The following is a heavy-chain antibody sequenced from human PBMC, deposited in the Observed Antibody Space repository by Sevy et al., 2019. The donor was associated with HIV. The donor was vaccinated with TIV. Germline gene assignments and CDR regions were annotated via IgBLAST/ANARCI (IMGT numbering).Heavy chain of an antibody. D-gene: IGHD2-2*01. V-gene: IGHV3-7*03. Sequence: GGSLRLSCAGSGFTFSNYWMSWVRQAPGKGLEWVANIKRDGSEKYYVASVKGRFTNSRDNAKTSLYLQMNSLRVEDTAVYYCARDCSSASCLWGMDVWGQGTMVTVSS. CDR3: ARDCSSASCLWGMDV. CDR2: IKRDGSEK. CDR1: GFTFSNYW. J-gene: IGHJ6*02.